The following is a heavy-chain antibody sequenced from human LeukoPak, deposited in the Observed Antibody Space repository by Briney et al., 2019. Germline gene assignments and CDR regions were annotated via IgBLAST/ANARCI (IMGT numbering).Heavy chain of an antibody. CDR3: ARGPNSNWSGLDF. D-gene: IGHD6-6*01. J-gene: IGHJ4*02. Sequence: GGSLRLSCTASGFPFSGHWMHWARQLPGKGLVWVSRISPTGSTTSYADSVKGRFTVSRDNAKNTLHLQVNNLRAEDTAVYYCARGPNSNWSGLDFWGQGTLLTVSS. CDR1: GFPFSGHW. V-gene: IGHV3-74*01. CDR2: ISPTGSTT.